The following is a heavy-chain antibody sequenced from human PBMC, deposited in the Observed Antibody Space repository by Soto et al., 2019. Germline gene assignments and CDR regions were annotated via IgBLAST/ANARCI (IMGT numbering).Heavy chain of an antibody. CDR2: IDNSGST. D-gene: IGHD3-3*01. V-gene: IGHV4-4*07. CDR1: GGSISNYF. J-gene: IGHJ4*02. Sequence: PSETLSLTCTVSGGSISNYFCNWIRQPAGKGLEWIGRIDNSGSTNYNPSLKSRITMSADTSRNQFSLKLNAVTAADSALYYCARGGQDFWSGPFDYWGQGTLVTVS. CDR3: ARGGQDFWSGPFDY.